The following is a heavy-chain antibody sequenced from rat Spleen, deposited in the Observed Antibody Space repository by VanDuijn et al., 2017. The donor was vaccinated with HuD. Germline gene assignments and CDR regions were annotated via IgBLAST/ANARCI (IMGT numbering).Heavy chain of an antibody. J-gene: IGHJ2*01. Sequence: EVQLVESGGGLVQPGNSLKLSCAASGFTFSDYYMAWVRQAPKKGLEWVASISYEGNSTYYGDSVKGRFTISRDNAKSTLYLQMSSLRSEDTATYYCARHEDYGGYSKDYFEYWGQGVMVTVSS. D-gene: IGHD1-11*01. CDR3: ARHEDYGGYSKDYFEY. CDR2: ISYEGNST. CDR1: GFTFSDYY. V-gene: IGHV5-22*01.